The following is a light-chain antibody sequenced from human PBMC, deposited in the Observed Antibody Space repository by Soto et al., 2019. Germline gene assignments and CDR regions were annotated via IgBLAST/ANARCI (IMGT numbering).Light chain of an antibody. V-gene: IGLV2-11*01. Sequence: QSALTQPRSVSGSPGQSVTISCTGTGSDIGRYNYVSWYQQHPGEAPKLLIYEVTKRPSGVPDRFSGSKSGNTASLTISGLQAEDEADYYCCSNAGRFFWVFGGGTKLTVL. CDR3: CSNAGRFFWV. J-gene: IGLJ3*02. CDR2: EVT. CDR1: GSDIGRYNY.